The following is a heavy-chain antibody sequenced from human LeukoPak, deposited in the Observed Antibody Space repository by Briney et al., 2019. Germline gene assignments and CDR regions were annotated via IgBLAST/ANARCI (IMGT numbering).Heavy chain of an antibody. CDR1: GYTFTGYY. CDR3: ARRNFGGVIVIPGFDY. CDR2: INPNSGGT. J-gene: IGHJ4*02. D-gene: IGHD3-16*02. V-gene: IGHV1-2*02. Sequence: ASVRVSCKASGYTFTGYYMHWVRQAPGQGLEWMGWINPNSGGTNYAQKFQGRVTMTRDTSISTAYMELSRLRSDDTAVYYCARRNFGGVIVIPGFDYWGQGTLVTVSS.